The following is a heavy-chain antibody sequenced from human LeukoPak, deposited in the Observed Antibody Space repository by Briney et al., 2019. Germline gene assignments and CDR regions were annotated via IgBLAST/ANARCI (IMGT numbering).Heavy chain of an antibody. CDR1: GYTFANFG. V-gene: IGHV1-18*01. Sequence: GASVKVSCKSSGYTFANFGINWLRQAPRQGLEWMGWIRVFNGNTNYAQKFQGRVTMTTDTSTGTAYMELTSLRSDDTAVYYCARGFFGTGTYLHYYGMDVWGQGTTVTVSS. CDR3: ARGFFGTGTYLHYYGMDV. D-gene: IGHD3-16*02. J-gene: IGHJ6*02. CDR2: IRVFNGNT.